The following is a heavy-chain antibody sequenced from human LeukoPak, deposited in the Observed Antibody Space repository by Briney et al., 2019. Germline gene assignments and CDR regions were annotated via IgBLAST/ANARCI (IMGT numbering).Heavy chain of an antibody. CDR1: GYTFTSYG. V-gene: IGHV1-69*13. Sequence: GASVKVSCKASGYTFTSYGISWVRQAPGQGLEWMGGIIPIFGTANYAQKFQGRVTITADESTSTAYMELSSLRSEDTAVYYCARVPGDTMIVVDPAGPRFDPWGQGTLVTVSS. CDR2: IIPIFGTA. J-gene: IGHJ5*02. D-gene: IGHD3-22*01. CDR3: ARVPGDTMIVVDPAGPRFDP.